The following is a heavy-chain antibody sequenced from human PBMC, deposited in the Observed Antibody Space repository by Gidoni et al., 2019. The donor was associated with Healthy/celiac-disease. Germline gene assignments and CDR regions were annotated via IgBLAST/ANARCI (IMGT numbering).Heavy chain of an antibody. CDR1: GDSVSSNSAA. Sequence: QVPLQQSGPGLVKPSQTLSLTCAISGDSVSSNSAAWNWIRQSPPRGLDWLGRTYYRYKWYNDYAVSVKSRITSNPDTSKNQFSLQLNSVTPEDTAVYYCARERDYDYVGGSYRLNWFDPWGQGTLVTVSS. V-gene: IGHV6-1*01. J-gene: IGHJ5*02. D-gene: IGHD3-16*02. CDR2: TYYRYKWYN. CDR3: ARERDYDYVGGSYRLNWFDP.